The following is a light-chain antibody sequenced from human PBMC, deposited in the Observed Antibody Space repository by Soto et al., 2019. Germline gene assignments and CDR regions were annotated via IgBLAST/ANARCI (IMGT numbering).Light chain of an antibody. Sequence: QSVLTQPPSVSGSPGQSVAISCTGTSSDIGSSNGVSWYQQPPGTAPKLMIYDVNNRPSGVPDRFSGSKSGSTASLTISGLQAEDEADYYCSSYTSSNTYVFGTGTKVTVL. CDR2: DVN. V-gene: IGLV2-18*02. CDR3: SSYTSSNTYV. CDR1: SSDIGSSNG. J-gene: IGLJ1*01.